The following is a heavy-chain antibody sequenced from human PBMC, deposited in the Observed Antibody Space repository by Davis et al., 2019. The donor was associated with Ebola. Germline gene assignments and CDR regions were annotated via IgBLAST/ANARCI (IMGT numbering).Heavy chain of an antibody. Sequence: WVRQPPGQGLEWIGSIHHSGTTYYRTSLKSRVTLSVDTSKNQFSLNLSSVTAADTAIYYCVGDYGDYVNYFDFWGQGTLVTVSS. V-gene: IGHV4-38-2*02. J-gene: IGHJ4*02. CDR2: IHHSGTT. CDR3: VGDYGDYVNYFDF. D-gene: IGHD4-17*01.